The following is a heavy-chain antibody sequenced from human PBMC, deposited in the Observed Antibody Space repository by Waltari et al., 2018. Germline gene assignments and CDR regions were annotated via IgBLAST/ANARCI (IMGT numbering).Heavy chain of an antibody. Sequence: QFLLQESGPGLVKPSETLSLTCNFSGGSVGGNYWTWIRQFPGKGLEFLGFIYAVRSTSYNPSLTGRVSISLDTSNNQFSLQLTSVTAADTATYYCAREVRGQLWSRYFDLWGQGILVTVSP. D-gene: IGHD3-10*01. CDR2: IYAVRST. V-gene: IGHV4-59*02. CDR3: AREVRGQLWSRYFDL. J-gene: IGHJ4*02. CDR1: GGSVGGNY.